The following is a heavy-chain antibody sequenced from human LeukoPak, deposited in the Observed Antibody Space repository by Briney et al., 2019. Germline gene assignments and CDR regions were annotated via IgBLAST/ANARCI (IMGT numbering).Heavy chain of an antibody. V-gene: IGHV3-15*01. Sequence: GGSLRLSCAASGFTFSNAWMSWVRQAPGKGLEWVGRIKSKTVGGTTDYAAPVKGRFTISGDDSKNTLYLQMNSLKTEDTAVYYCTTNLNVLLWFGELPRYYYYGMDVWGQGTTVTVSS. CDR3: TTNLNVLLWFGELPRYYYYGMDV. D-gene: IGHD3-10*01. CDR2: IKSKTVGGTT. J-gene: IGHJ6*02. CDR1: GFTFSNAW.